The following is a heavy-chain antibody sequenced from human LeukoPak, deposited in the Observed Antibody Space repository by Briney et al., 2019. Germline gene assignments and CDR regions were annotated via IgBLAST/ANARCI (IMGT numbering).Heavy chain of an antibody. CDR1: GFTFSGYE. Sequence: GGSLRLSCAASGFTFSGYEMNWVRQGPGKGLEWVSYISSSGSTIYYADSVRGRFTISRDNAKNSLYLQMNSLRAEDTAVYYCARVFLFTAGRGSDYWGQGTLVTVSS. D-gene: IGHD3-3*01. V-gene: IGHV3-48*03. CDR2: ISSSGSTI. CDR3: ARVFLFTAGRGSDY. J-gene: IGHJ4*02.